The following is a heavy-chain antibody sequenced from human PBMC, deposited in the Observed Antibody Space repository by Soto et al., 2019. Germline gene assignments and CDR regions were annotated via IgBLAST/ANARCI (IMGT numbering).Heavy chain of an antibody. CDR1: GFTFSSYA. J-gene: IGHJ6*02. V-gene: IGHV3-23*01. D-gene: IGHD4-17*01. Sequence: GGSLRLSCAASGFTFSSYAMSWVRQAPGKGLEWVSAISGSGGSTYYADSVKGRFTISRDNSKNTLYLQMNSLRAEDTAVYYCARDIHDYGYYGYYYYGMDVWGQGTTVTVSS. CDR2: ISGSGGST. CDR3: ARDIHDYGYYGYYYYGMDV.